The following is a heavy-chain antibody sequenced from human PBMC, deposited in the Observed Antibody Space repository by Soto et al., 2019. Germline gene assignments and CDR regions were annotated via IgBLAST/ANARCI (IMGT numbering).Heavy chain of an antibody. CDR1: GFTFSSYA. J-gene: IGHJ4*02. Sequence: GGSLRLSCAASGFTFSSYAMSWVRQAPWKGLEWVSAISGSGGSTYYADSVKGRFTISRDNSKNTLYLQMNSLRAEDTAVYYCAKGPYDFWSGYYPGPLDYWGQGTLVTVSS. V-gene: IGHV3-23*01. D-gene: IGHD3-3*01. CDR3: AKGPYDFWSGYYPGPLDY. CDR2: ISGSGGST.